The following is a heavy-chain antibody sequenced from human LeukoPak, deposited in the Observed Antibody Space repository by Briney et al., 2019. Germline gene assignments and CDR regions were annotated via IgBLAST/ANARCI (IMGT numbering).Heavy chain of an antibody. Sequence: PGGSLRLSCAASGFTFSSYDMHWVRQATGKGLEWVSAIGTAGDTYYPGSVKGRFTISRENAKNSLYLQMNSLRAGDTAVYYCARGHYYDSSGYWWFDPWGQGTLVTVSS. CDR1: GFTFSSYD. D-gene: IGHD3-22*01. J-gene: IGHJ5*02. CDR3: ARGHYYDSSGYWWFDP. CDR2: IGTAGDT. V-gene: IGHV3-13*01.